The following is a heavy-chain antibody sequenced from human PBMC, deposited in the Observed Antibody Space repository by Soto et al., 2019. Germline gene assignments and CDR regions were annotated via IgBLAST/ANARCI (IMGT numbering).Heavy chain of an antibody. CDR1: GGSFSGYY. CDR3: ARGRALYGSGSYSPISDYYYGMDV. D-gene: IGHD3-10*01. J-gene: IGHJ6*02. CDR2: INHSGST. Sequence: PSETLSLTCAVYGGSFSGYYWSWIRQPPGKGLEWIGEINHSGSTNYNPSLKSRVTISVDTSKNQFSLKLSSVTAADTAVYYCARGRALYGSGSYSPISDYYYGMDVWGQGTTVTVS. V-gene: IGHV4-34*01.